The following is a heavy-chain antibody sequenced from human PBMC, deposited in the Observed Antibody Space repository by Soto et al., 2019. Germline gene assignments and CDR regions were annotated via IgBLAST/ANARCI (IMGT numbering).Heavy chain of an antibody. CDR3: TTPAGEPPNWGSEGGY. CDR1: GFTFSNAW. Sequence: GGSLRLSCAASGFTFSNAWMSWVRQAPGKGLEWVGRIKSKTDGGTTDYAAHVKGRFTISRDDSKNTLYLQMNSLKTEDTAVYYCTTPAGEPPNWGSEGGYWGQGTLVTVSS. V-gene: IGHV3-15*01. D-gene: IGHD7-27*01. CDR2: IKSKTDGGTT. J-gene: IGHJ4*02.